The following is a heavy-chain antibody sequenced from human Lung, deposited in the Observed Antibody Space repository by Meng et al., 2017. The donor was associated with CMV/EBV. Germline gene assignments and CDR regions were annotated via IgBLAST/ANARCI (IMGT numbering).Heavy chain of an antibody. CDR3: ARVADPSVPYYFDF. Sequence: LXCTVSRDSMSSYGYNWSWIRQPPGEGLEWIGYIHSTGSTYYNPSLKGRITISIDTSRNQFSLELTSVTAADTAIYYCARVADPSVPYYFDFWGPGTXVNVYS. J-gene: IGHJ4*02. V-gene: IGHV4-30-4*01. CDR1: RDSMSSYGYN. CDR2: IHSTGST.